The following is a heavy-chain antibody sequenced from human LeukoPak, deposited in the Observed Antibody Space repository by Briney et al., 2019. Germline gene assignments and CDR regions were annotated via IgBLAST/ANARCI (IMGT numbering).Heavy chain of an antibody. CDR3: AREIVGATTRWFDP. J-gene: IGHJ5*02. D-gene: IGHD1-26*01. CDR2: IIPIFGTA. Sequence: GASVKVSCKASGGTFSSYAISWVRQAPGQGLEWMGGIIPIFGTANYAQKFQGRVTITADESTSTAYMELSSVRSEDTAVYYCAREIVGATTRWFDPWGQGTLVTVSS. V-gene: IGHV1-69*13. CDR1: GGTFSSYA.